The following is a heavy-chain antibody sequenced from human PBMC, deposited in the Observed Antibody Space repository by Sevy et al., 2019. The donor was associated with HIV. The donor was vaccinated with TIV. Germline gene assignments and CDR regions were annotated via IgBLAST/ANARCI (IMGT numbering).Heavy chain of an antibody. CDR2: LSYDGGAQ. CDR3: TRDAGYSVGWYPSNY. V-gene: IGHV3-30*04. Sequence: GGSLRLSCAASGFSVSSHAMHWVRQAPGKGLEWVALLSYDGGAQYYADSVKGRFSISRDNSKNILYLQMNSLSPADTAVNECTRDAGYSVGWYPSNYWGQGTLVTVSS. J-gene: IGHJ4*02. D-gene: IGHD6-19*01. CDR1: GFSVSSHA.